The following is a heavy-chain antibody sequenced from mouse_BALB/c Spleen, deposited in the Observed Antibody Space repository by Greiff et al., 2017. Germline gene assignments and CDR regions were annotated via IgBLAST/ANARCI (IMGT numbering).Heavy chain of an antibody. J-gene: IGHJ2*01. CDR3: SDGYYNDFDY. CDR2: IDPANGNT. CDR1: GFNIKDTY. Sequence: VQLQQSGAELVKPGASVKLSCTASGFNIKDTYMHWVKQRPEQGLEWIGRIDPANGNTKYDPKFQGKATITADTSSNTAYLQLSSLTSEDTAVYYCSDGYYNDFDYWGQGTTLTVSS. D-gene: IGHD2-3*01. V-gene: IGHV14-3*02.